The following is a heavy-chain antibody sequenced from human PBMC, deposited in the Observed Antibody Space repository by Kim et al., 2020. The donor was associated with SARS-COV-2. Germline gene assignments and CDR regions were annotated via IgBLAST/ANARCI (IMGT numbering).Heavy chain of an antibody. Sequence: ASVKVSCKASGYTFTSYDINWVRQATGQGLEWMGWMNPNSGNTGYAQKFQGRVTMTRNTSISTAYMELSSLGSEDTAVYYCARGDVGGAGFDPWGQGTLVTVSS. D-gene: IGHD1-26*01. CDR3: ARGDVGGAGFDP. V-gene: IGHV1-8*01. CDR2: MNPNSGNT. CDR1: GYTFTSYD. J-gene: IGHJ5*02.